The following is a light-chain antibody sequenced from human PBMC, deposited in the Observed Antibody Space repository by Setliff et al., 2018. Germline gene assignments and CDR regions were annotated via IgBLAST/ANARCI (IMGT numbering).Light chain of an antibody. J-gene: IGLJ2*01. CDR1: SSDVGGYNY. CDR2: EVT. CDR3: LSYTSKTTHAL. V-gene: IGLV2-14*03. Sequence: QSALAQPAAVSGSPGQSIAISCAGTSSDVGGYNYVSWYQQHPGKAPKLMIYEVTKRPSGVSDRFSGSKSGNTASLTISGLQAEDEADYYCLSYTSKTTHALFAGGTTVTVL.